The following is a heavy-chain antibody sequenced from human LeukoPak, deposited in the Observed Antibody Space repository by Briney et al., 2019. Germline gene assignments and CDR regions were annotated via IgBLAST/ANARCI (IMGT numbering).Heavy chain of an antibody. CDR1: GGTFSSYA. CDR3: VRGWEIVVVVAATHDAFDI. Sequence: SVKVSCKASGGTFSSYAISWVRQAPGQGLEWMGRIIPILGIANYAQKFQGRVTITADKSTSTAYMELSSLRSEDTAVYYCVRGWEIVVVVAATHDAFDIWGQGTMVTVSS. D-gene: IGHD2-15*01. J-gene: IGHJ3*02. V-gene: IGHV1-69*04. CDR2: IIPILGIA.